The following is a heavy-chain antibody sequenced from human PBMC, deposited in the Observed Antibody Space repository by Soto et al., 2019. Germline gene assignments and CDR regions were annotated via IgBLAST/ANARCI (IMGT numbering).Heavy chain of an antibody. CDR1: GVSISSYY. D-gene: IGHD3-10*01. CDR3: ARTKFGESPWFDP. V-gene: IGHV4-59*08. CDR2: IYYSGST. J-gene: IGHJ5*02. Sequence: PSETLSLTCTVSGVSISSYYWSWIRQPPGKGLEWIGYIYYSGSTNYNPSLKSRVTISVDTSKNQFSLKLSSVTAADTAVYYCARTKFGESPWFDPWGQGTLVTVSS.